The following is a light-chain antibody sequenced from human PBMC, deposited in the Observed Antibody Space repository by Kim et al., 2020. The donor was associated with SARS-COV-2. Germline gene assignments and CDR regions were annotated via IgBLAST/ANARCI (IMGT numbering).Light chain of an antibody. CDR3: QQYGTLPGT. CDR1: QSVTNNY. CDR2: AAS. Sequence: SPGEGGTLSCRASQSVTNNYLAWYQHKPGRAPRLLIYAASGRATGIPDRFRGSGSGTEFTLAINRLEPEDFAVYYCQQYGTLPGTFGQGTRLEIK. J-gene: IGKJ5*01. V-gene: IGKV3-20*01.